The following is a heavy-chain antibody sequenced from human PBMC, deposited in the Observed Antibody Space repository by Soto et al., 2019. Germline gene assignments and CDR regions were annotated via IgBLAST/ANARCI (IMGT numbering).Heavy chain of an antibody. J-gene: IGHJ4*02. Sequence: ASVKVSCKSSGYPFNTYYLHWVRQAPGQGLEWMGMIHPSGGGSTYAQKFLGRVTMTRDTSTNTVYMELSTLRSDDTAVYYCARIYSGSRLDYWGQGTLVTVSS. CDR3: ARIYSGSRLDY. V-gene: IGHV1-46*02. CDR1: GYPFNTYY. D-gene: IGHD1-26*01. CDR2: IHPSGGGS.